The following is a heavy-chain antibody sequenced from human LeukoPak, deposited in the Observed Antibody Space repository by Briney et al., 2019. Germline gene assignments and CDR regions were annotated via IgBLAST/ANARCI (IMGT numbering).Heavy chain of an antibody. CDR1: GGSATRTNW. D-gene: IGHD3-3*01. J-gene: IGHJ4*02. Sequence: SETPSLTCDVSGGSATRTNWWTWVRQPPGKGLEWIGEVHLDGRTNYNPSLKSRLIMSVDLPENHISLKLTSVTAADTAVYYCAREGGFYRPLDYSGQGTLVTVSS. CDR2: VHLDGRT. CDR3: AREGGFYRPLDY. V-gene: IGHV4-4*02.